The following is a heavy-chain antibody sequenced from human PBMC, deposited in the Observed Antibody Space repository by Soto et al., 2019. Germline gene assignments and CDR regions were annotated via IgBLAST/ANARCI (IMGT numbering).Heavy chain of an antibody. CDR3: AKDRDFYCSSTSCYMVSWFDP. V-gene: IGHV3-23*01. J-gene: IGHJ5*02. CDR2: ISGSGGST. Sequence: GGSLRLSCAASGFTFSSYAMSWVRQAPGKGLEWVSAISGSGGSTYYADSVKGRFTISRDNSKNTLYLQMNSLRAEDTAVYYCAKDRDFYCSSTSCYMVSWFDPWGQGTLVTVSS. CDR1: GFTFSSYA. D-gene: IGHD2-2*01.